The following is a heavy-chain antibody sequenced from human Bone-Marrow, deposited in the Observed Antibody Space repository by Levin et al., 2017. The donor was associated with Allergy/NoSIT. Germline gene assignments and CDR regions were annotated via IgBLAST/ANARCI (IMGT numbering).Heavy chain of an antibody. CDR2: IKQDGSEK. CDR3: ARDTYVDSSGYHYYYYYGMDV. Sequence: LSLTCAASGFTFSSYWMSWVRQAPGKGLEWVANIKQDGSEKYYVDSVKGRFTISRDNAKNSLYLQMNSLRAEDTAVYYCARDTYVDSSGYHYYYYYGMDVWGQGTTVTVSS. V-gene: IGHV3-7*01. J-gene: IGHJ6*02. CDR1: GFTFSSYW. D-gene: IGHD3-22*01.